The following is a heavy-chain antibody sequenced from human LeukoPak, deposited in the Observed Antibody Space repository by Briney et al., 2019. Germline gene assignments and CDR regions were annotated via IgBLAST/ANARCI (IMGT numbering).Heavy chain of an antibody. CDR3: VRGSLASGVVVYYYYYLDV. D-gene: IGHD3-3*01. Sequence: GGSLSLSFAASGFTFSSYGMSWVRQAPGKGLEWISYMSSSSSTIYSADSVKGRFTISRDNAKSSLFLQMNSLRAEDTAVYYCVRGSLASGVVVYYYYYLDVWGKGTTVTVSS. J-gene: IGHJ6*03. CDR2: MSSSSSTI. CDR1: GFTFSSYG. V-gene: IGHV3-48*01.